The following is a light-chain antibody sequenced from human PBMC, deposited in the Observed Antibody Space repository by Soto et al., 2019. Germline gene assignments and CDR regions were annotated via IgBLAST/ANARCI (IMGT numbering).Light chain of an antibody. Sequence: EIVLTQSPGTLSLSPGERATLSCRASQSVTSNSLAWYQQKPGQAPRLLICGASSRATGIPDRFSGNGSGTDFTLTISRLEPEDFAVYYCQQYGSSPYTFGQGTRLEIK. CDR1: QSVTSNS. J-gene: IGKJ5*01. CDR3: QQYGSSPYT. V-gene: IGKV3-20*01. CDR2: GAS.